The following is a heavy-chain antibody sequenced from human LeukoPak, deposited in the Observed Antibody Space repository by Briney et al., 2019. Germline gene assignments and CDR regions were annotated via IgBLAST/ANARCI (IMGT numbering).Heavy chain of an antibody. J-gene: IGHJ5*02. V-gene: IGHV1-46*01. CDR1: GYTFTSYG. D-gene: IGHD1-20*01. CDR3: ARTDNFRLDNWFDP. Sequence: GASVKVSCKASGYTFTSYGISWVRQAPGQGLEWLGRIDPSGGRTMYAQKFQGRVTVTRDMSTSTVYMELSTLRSDDTAVYYCARTDNFRLDNWFDPWGQGTLVTVSS. CDR2: IDPSGGRT.